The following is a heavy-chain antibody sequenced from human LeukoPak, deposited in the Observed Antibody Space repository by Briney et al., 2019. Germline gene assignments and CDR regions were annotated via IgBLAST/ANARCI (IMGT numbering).Heavy chain of an antibody. CDR2: IERKTDGATK. Sequence: GRSLRLSVSASAFTVINALMKWVRQAPGKGREWGGPIERKTDGATKDYAATVKGRFTISRDDSKTTLYLQMNSLTTEDTAVYYCVSLSGSYYSAYNWFDPWGQGTLVTVSS. D-gene: IGHD1-26*01. CDR1: AFTVINAL. CDR3: VSLSGSYYSAYNWFDP. J-gene: IGHJ5*02. V-gene: IGHV3-15*04.